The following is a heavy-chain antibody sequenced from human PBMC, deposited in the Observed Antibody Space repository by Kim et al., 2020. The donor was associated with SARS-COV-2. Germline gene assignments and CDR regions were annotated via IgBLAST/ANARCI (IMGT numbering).Heavy chain of an antibody. CDR3: TTGEGFWSGYDY. V-gene: IGHV3-15*01. J-gene: IGHJ4*02. CDR2: IKSKTDGGTT. Sequence: GGSLRLSCAASGFTFSNAWMSWVRQAPGKGLEWVGRIKSKTDGGTTDYAAPVKGRFTISRDDSKNTLYLQMNSLKTEDTAVYYCTTGEGFWSGYDYWGQGTLVTVSS. D-gene: IGHD3-3*01. CDR1: GFTFSNAW.